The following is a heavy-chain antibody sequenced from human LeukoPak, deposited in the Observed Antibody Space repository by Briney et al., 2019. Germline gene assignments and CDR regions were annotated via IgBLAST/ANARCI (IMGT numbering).Heavy chain of an antibody. CDR3: ARGRVYYYGSGSYFSFGGKHDY. CDR2: INHSGST. V-gene: IGHV4-34*01. CDR1: GGSFSGYY. J-gene: IGHJ4*02. Sequence: PETLSLTCAVYGGSFSGYYWSWIRQPPGKGLEWIGEINHSGSTNYNPSLKSRVTISVDTSKNQFSLKLSSVTAADTAVYYCARGRVYYYGSGSYFSFGGKHDYWGQGTLVTVSS. D-gene: IGHD3-10*01.